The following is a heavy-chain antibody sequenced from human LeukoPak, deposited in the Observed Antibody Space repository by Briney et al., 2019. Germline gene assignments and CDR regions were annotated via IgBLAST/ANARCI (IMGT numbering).Heavy chain of an antibody. CDR2: IERKTDGGTT. Sequence: GGSLRLSCEASGFTFSNAWMSWVRQAPGKGPECVGRIERKTDGGTTDYAAPVKGRFTISRDDSKNTLFLQMDSLKIEDTSMYYCATGGGTYDYWGQGTLVTVSS. CDR3: ATGGGTYDY. CDR1: GFTFSNAW. J-gene: IGHJ4*02. D-gene: IGHD3-16*01. V-gene: IGHV3-15*04.